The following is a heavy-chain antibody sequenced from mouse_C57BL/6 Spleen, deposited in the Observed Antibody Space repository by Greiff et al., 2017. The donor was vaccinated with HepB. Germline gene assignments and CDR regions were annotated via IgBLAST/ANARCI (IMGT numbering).Heavy chain of an antibody. CDR2: ISYSGST. Sequence: EVHLVESGPGLAKPSQTLSLTCSVTGYSITSDYWNWIRKFPGNKLEYMGYISYSGSTYYNPSLKSRISITRDTSKNQYYLQLNSVTTEDTATYYCARYPLSGRGYFDVWGTGTTVTVSS. CDR3: ARYPLSGRGYFDV. CDR1: GYSITSDY. D-gene: IGHD4-1*01. J-gene: IGHJ1*03. V-gene: IGHV3-8*01.